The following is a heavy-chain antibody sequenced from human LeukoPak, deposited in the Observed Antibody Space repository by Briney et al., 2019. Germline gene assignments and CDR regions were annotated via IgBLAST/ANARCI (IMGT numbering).Heavy chain of an antibody. CDR2: ISWNSGSI. D-gene: IGHD3-22*01. CDR3: VGTGGDSSGYFDY. V-gene: IGHV3-9*01. CDR1: GFTFDDYA. J-gene: IGHJ4*02. Sequence: AGRSLRLSCAASGFTFDDYAMHWVRQAPGKGLEWVSGISWNSGSIGYADSAKGRFTISRDNAKNSLYLQMNSLRAEDTALYYCVGTGGDSSGYFDYWGQGTLVTVSS.